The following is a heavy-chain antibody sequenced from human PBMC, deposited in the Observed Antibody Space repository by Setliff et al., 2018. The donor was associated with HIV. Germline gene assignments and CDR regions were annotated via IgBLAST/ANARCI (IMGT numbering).Heavy chain of an antibody. CDR1: DNSLNSHDFY. Sequence: SETLSLTCSVSDNSLNSHDFYWGWIRQPPGKGLEWIGNFYYTGTTYYNSSLKSRVTISVDTSKRQFSLKLTSLTAADTAVYYCAGLSDFLDYWGLGNLVTVST. J-gene: IGHJ4*02. CDR3: AGLSDFLDY. D-gene: IGHD2-21*01. CDR2: FYYTGTT. V-gene: IGHV4-39*07.